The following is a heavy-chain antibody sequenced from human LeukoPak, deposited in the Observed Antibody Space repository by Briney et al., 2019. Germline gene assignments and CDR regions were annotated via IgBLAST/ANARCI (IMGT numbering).Heavy chain of an antibody. CDR1: GFTFSNYA. CDR3: TEGPHAVATFRVY. D-gene: IGHD2-21*02. Sequence: GGSLRLSCAASGFTFSNYAMIWVRQTPGRGLEWVSSISATGGDTSYLDSVAARFTIPRDNSKNTLYLQRKSLRAEDRAIYYFTEGPHAVATFRVYWGEGRLVTVPS. J-gene: IGHJ4*02. CDR2: ISATGGDT. V-gene: IGHV3-23*01.